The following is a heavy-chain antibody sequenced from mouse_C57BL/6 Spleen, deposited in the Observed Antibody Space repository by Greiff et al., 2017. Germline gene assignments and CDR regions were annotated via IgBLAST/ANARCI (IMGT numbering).Heavy chain of an antibody. D-gene: IGHD2-1*01. CDR1: GYSITSGYY. V-gene: IGHV3-6*01. Sequence: EVQRVESGPGLVKPSQSLSLTCSVTGYSITSGYYWNWIRQFPGNKLEWMGYISYDGSNNYNPSLKNRISITRDTSKNQFFLKLNSVTTEDTATYYCARGIYYGNFPFAYWGQGTLVTVSA. J-gene: IGHJ3*01. CDR2: ISYDGSN. CDR3: ARGIYYGNFPFAY.